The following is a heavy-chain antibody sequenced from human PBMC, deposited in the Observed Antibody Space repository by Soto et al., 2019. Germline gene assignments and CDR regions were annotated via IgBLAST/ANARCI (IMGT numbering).Heavy chain of an antibody. CDR2: INPSGSST. CDR1: GYIFSNYY. Sequence: ASVKVSCNASGYIFSNYYIHWVRQAPGQGLEWMGIINPSGSSTRYAQKFQGRVTMTRDTSSSAVYMELSSLRLEDTAVYYCARDVGDSGSHWFDPWGQGSLVTAPQ. D-gene: IGHD1-26*01. J-gene: IGHJ5*02. CDR3: ARDVGDSGSHWFDP. V-gene: IGHV1-46*01.